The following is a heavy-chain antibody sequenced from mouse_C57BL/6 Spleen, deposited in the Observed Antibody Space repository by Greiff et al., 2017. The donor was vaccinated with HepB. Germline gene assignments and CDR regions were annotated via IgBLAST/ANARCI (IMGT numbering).Heavy chain of an antibody. CDR2: IYPRSGNT. J-gene: IGHJ3*01. D-gene: IGHD1-1*01. V-gene: IGHV1-81*01. CDR3: ARGGSSPAWFAY. Sequence: QVQLKQSGAELARPGASVKLSCKASGYTFTSYGISWVKQRTGQGLEWIGEIYPRSGNTYYNEKFKGKATLTADKSSSTAYMELRSLTSEDSAVYFCARGGSSPAWFAYWGQGTLVTVSA. CDR1: GYTFTSYG.